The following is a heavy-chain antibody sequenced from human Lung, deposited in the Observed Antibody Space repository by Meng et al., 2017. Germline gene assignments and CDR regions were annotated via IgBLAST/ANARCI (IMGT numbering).Heavy chain of an antibody. CDR3: ARGPTTMAHDFDY. J-gene: IGHJ4*02. D-gene: IGHD4-11*01. Sequence: QVQLKQLGAGLLKPSETLSLTCVVSGGSFSDYYWSWIRQPPGKGLEWIGEINHSGSTNYNPSPESRATISVDTSQNNLSLKLSSVTAADSAVYYCARGPTTMAHDFDYWGQGTLVTVSS. V-gene: IGHV4-34*01. CDR2: INHSGST. CDR1: GGSFSDYY.